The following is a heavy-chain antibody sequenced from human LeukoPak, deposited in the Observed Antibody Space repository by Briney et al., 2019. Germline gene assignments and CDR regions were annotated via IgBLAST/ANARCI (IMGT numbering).Heavy chain of an antibody. CDR3: ARHYYDFR. V-gene: IGHV4-34*01. J-gene: IGHJ1*01. CDR1: GGSFSGYY. D-gene: IGHD3-22*01. Sequence: SETLSLTCAVYGGSFSGYYWSWIRRPPGKGLEWIGEINHSGSTNYNPSLKSRVTISVDTSKNQFSLKLSSVTAADTAVYYCARHYYDFRWGQGTLVTVSS. CDR2: INHSGST.